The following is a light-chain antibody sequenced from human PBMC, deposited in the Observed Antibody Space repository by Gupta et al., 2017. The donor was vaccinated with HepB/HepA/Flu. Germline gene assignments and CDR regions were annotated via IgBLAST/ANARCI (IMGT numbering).Light chain of an antibody. J-gene: IGKJ5*01. Sequence: IQMTQFPSSVSASVGDRVTITCRASQSISNWLAWFQQKPGKAPKLLIYTASSLQSGVPSRFSGSRSGTDFTLTINSLQPEDFATYYCQQTNRFPITFGQGTRLEIK. CDR2: TAS. V-gene: IGKV1-12*01. CDR3: QQTNRFPIT. CDR1: QSISNW.